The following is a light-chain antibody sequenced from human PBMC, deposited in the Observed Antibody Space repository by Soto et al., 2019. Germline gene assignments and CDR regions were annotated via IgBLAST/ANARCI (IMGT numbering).Light chain of an antibody. V-gene: IGKV1-12*01. CDR3: QQYMSYS. Sequence: DIQMTQSPSSVAASVGDRVTLTCRASQGVNRWLAWYQQKPGKAPKVLIYAASSLQSGVPSRFSGSGSGTEFTLTISSLQPDDFATYYCQQYMSYSFGQGTKVEIK. J-gene: IGKJ1*01. CDR1: QGVNRW. CDR2: AAS.